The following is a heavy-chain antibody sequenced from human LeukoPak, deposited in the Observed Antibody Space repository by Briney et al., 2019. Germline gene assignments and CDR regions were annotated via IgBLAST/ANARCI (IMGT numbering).Heavy chain of an antibody. CDR2: IKSKTDGRTT. CDR3: TTGLKGD. CDR1: GFTFSNSW. J-gene: IGHJ4*02. D-gene: IGHD4/OR15-4a*01. V-gene: IGHV3-15*01. Sequence: GGSLRLSCAASGFTFSNSWMSWVRQAPGEGLEWVGRIKSKTDGRTTDYAAPVKGRFTISRDDSKNTLYLQMNSLKTEDTAVYYCTTGLKGDWGQGTLVTVSS.